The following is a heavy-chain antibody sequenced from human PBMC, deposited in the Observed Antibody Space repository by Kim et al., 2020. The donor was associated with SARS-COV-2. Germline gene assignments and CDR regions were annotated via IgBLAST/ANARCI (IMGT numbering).Heavy chain of an antibody. V-gene: IGHV1-69*01. Sequence: AQKFQGRVTITADESTSTAYMELSSLRSEDTAVYYCAVRPILQYENWFDPWGQGTLVTVSS. D-gene: IGHD4-4*01. CDR3: AVRPILQYENWFDP. J-gene: IGHJ5*02.